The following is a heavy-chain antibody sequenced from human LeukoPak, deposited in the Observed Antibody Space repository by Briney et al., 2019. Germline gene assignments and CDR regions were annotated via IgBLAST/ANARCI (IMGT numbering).Heavy chain of an antibody. CDR3: VKSYSGSYDFDY. CDR1: GFTFDDYA. Sequence: GGSLRLSCAASGFTFDDYAMHWIRQAPGKGLEWVSLISGDGGTTHYADSVKGRFTISRDNSKNSLYLQMNSLRTEDTALYYCVKSYSGSYDFDYWGQGTLVTVSS. CDR2: ISGDGGTT. V-gene: IGHV3-43*02. D-gene: IGHD1-26*01. J-gene: IGHJ4*02.